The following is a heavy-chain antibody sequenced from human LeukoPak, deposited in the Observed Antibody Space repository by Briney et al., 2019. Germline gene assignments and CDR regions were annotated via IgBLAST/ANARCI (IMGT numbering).Heavy chain of an antibody. Sequence: PSETLSLTCAVYGGSLSGYYWSWIRQPPGKGLEWIGEINHSGSTNYNPSLKSRVTISVDTSKNQFSLKLSSVTAADTAVYYCAKRGSGFYYYYYYMDVWGKGTTVTVSS. CDR1: GGSLSGYY. V-gene: IGHV4-34*01. J-gene: IGHJ6*03. CDR3: AKRGSGFYYYYYYMDV. CDR2: INHSGST. D-gene: IGHD3-10*01.